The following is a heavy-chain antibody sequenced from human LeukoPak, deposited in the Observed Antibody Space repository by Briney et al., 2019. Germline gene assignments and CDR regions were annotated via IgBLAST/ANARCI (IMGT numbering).Heavy chain of an antibody. V-gene: IGHV1-2*02. Sequence: AASVKVSCKASGYTFTGYYMHWVRQAPGQGLEWMGWINPNSGGTNYAQKFQGRVTMTRDTSISTAYMELSRLRSDDTAVYYCARDQVAGGGYDFFYWGQGTLVTVSS. CDR3: ARDQVAGGGYDFFY. CDR2: INPNSGGT. D-gene: IGHD5-12*01. CDR1: GYTFTGYY. J-gene: IGHJ4*02.